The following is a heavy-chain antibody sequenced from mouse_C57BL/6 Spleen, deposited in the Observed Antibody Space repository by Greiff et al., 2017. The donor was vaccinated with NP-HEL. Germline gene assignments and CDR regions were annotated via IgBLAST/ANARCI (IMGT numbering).Heavy chain of an antibody. J-gene: IGHJ2*01. CDR3: ARGYYDSLRYFDY. CDR2: IDPSDSYT. Sequence: VQLQQPGAELVKPGASVKLSCKASGYTFTSYWMQWVKQRPGQGLEWIGEIDPSDSYTNYNQKFKGKATLTVDTSSSTAYMQLSSLTSEDSAVYYCARGYYDSLRYFDYWGQGTTLTVSS. CDR1: GYTFTSYW. V-gene: IGHV1-50*01. D-gene: IGHD2-4*01.